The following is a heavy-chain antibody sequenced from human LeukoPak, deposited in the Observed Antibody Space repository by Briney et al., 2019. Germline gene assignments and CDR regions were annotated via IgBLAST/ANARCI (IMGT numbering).Heavy chain of an antibody. CDR2: ISYDGSNK. CDR1: GFTFSSYG. V-gene: IGHV3-30*18. CDR3: ANGIVGANPFVGFDY. J-gene: IGHJ4*02. Sequence: GGSLRLSCAASGFTFSSYGMHWVRQAPGKGLEWVAVISYDGSNKYYADSVKGRFTISRDNSKNTLYLQMNSLRAEDTAVYYCANGIVGANPFVGFDYWGQGTLVTVSS. D-gene: IGHD1-26*01.